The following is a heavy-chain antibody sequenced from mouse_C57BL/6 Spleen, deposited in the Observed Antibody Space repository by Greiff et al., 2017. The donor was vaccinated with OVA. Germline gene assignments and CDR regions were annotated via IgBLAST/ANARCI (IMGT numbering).Heavy chain of an antibody. CDR1: GFSFNTYA. J-gene: IGHJ4*01. D-gene: IGHD2-1*01. Sequence: EVQLVESGGGLVQPKGSLKLSCAASGFSFNTYAMNWVRQAPGKGLEWVARIRSKSNNYATYYADSVKDRFTISRDDSESMLYLQMNNLKTEDTAMYYCVRDYGNYNYDAMDYWGQGTSVTVSS. CDR2: IRSKSNNYAT. V-gene: IGHV10-1*01. CDR3: VRDYGNYNYDAMDY.